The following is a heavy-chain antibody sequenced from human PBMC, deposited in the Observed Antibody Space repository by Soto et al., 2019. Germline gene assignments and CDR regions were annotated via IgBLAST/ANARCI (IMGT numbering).Heavy chain of an antibody. J-gene: IGHJ6*02. CDR1: GGTISRYY. V-gene: IGHV4-59*01. D-gene: IGHD2-21*02. Sequence: QVQLQESGPGLVKPSETLSLTCTVSGGTISRYYWSWIRQPPGKGLEWIGYMYNTGSTVYNPSFKSRVTISVDTSTNHFSLKLNSVTAADTAVYYCARDLWGYCGTDCYPLDVWGQGTTVTVSS. CDR2: MYNTGST. CDR3: ARDLWGYCGTDCYPLDV.